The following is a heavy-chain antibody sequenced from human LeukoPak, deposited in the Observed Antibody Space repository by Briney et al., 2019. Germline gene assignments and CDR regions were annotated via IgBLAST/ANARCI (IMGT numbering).Heavy chain of an antibody. J-gene: IGHJ4*02. D-gene: IGHD4-17*01. CDR1: GSTFSSYG. Sequence: GGSLRLSCAASGSTFSSYGMSWVRQAPGKGLEWVSAISGTGGSTYYAGSVKGRFTISRDSSKNTVYLQMHSLRVEDTAVYYCAKDGTTVTTFFDYWGQGTLVTVSS. CDR2: ISGTGGST. CDR3: AKDGTTVTTFFDY. V-gene: IGHV3-23*01.